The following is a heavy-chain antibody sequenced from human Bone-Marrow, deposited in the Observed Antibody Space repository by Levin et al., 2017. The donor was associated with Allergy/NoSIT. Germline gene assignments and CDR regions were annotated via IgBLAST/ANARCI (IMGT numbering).Heavy chain of an antibody. J-gene: IGHJ3*02. CDR3: ARIPGPYYSGSGAYHCPDAVDI. V-gene: IGHV2-70*04. CDR2: IDWDDDK. CDR1: GFSVNTRGMR. Sequence: VSGPTLVKPTQTLTLTCTFSGFSVNTRGMRVSWLRQPPGKALEWLARIDWDDDKFYNTSLESRLTISKDTSKNQVVLRMTDMDPVDTCTYYCARIPGPYYSGSGAYHCPDAVDIWGQGTTVTVAS. D-gene: IGHD2-8*02.